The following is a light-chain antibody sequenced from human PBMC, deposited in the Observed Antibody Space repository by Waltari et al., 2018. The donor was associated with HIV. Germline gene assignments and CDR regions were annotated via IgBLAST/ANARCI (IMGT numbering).Light chain of an antibody. Sequence: QSALTQPASVSGSPGQSITISCTGTSSNVGSDDLVSWYQQHPGEAPKLIIYEVTKRPSGVSNVFSGSKSGNTAALTISGLQAEDEADYYCCSCPRIGIRYVFGTGTKVTVL. CDR1: SSNVGSDDL. CDR2: EVT. J-gene: IGLJ1*01. V-gene: IGLV2-23*02. CDR3: CSCPRIGIRYV.